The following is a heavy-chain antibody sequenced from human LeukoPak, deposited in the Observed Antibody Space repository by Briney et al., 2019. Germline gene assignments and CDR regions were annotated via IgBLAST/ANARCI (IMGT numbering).Heavy chain of an antibody. D-gene: IGHD2-2*01. CDR3: ARGDCGSTSCYYFDY. V-gene: IGHV1-46*01. CDR1: GYTFTSYY. CDR2: INLSGGST. Sequence: ASVKVSCKASGYTFTSYYMRWVRQAPGQGLEWMGIINLSGGSTKYAQRFQGRITMTRDTSTSTVYMELSSLRSEDTAVYYCARGDCGSTSCYYFDYWGQGTLVTVSS. J-gene: IGHJ4*02.